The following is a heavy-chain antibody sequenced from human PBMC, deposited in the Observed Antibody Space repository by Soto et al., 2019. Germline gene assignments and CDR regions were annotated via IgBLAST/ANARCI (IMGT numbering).Heavy chain of an antibody. V-gene: IGHV4-39*01. J-gene: IGHJ3*02. CDR3: ARHASPGIAAAGTLRGTFDI. CDR1: GGSISSSSYY. D-gene: IGHD6-13*01. CDR2: IYYSGST. Sequence: QLQLQESGPGLVKPSETLSLTCTVSGGSISSSSYYWGWIRQPPGKGLEWIGSIYYSGSTYYNPSLKSRVTISVDTSKNQFSLKLSSVTAADTAVYYCARHASPGIAAAGTLRGTFDIWGQGTMVTVSS.